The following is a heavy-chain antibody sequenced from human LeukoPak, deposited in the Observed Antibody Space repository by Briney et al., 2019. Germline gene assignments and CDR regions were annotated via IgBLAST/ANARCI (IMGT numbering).Heavy chain of an antibody. V-gene: IGHV3-30*02. J-gene: IGHJ4*02. Sequence: GGSLRLSCVASGVTFSSYGMHWVRQAPGKGLEWVAFIRYDGSNKYYADSVKGRFTISRDNSKNTLYLQMNSLRAEDTAVYYCARDSGSSWHFDYWGQGTLVTVSS. CDR3: ARDSGSSWHFDY. D-gene: IGHD6-13*01. CDR1: GVTFSSYG. CDR2: IRYDGSNK.